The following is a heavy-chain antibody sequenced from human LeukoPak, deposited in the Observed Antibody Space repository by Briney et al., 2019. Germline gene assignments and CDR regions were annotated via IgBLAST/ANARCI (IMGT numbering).Heavy chain of an antibody. CDR3: AKDRCSNGIGCYYYYMDV. D-gene: IGHD2-8*01. J-gene: IGHJ6*03. CDR1: GFTFDNFD. CDR2: IQYDGSNE. Sequence: GGSLRLSCAASGFTFDNFDMTWVRQAPGKGLEWVAYIQYDGSNEQYAHSVKGRFRISRDSSKNILYLQMNSLRAEDTAVYYCAKDRCSNGIGCYYYYMDVWGKGTTVTISS. V-gene: IGHV3-30*02.